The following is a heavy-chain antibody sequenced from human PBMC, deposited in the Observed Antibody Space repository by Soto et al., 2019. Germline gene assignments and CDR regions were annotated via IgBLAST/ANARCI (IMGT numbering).Heavy chain of an antibody. CDR3: ARHTGTTDYYYYGMDV. V-gene: IGHV4-34*01. D-gene: IGHD1-7*01. Sequence: SETLSLTCAVYGGSFSGYYWSWIRQPPGKGLEWIGGINHSGSTNYNPSLKSRVTISVDTSKNQFSLKLSSVTAADTAVYYCARHTGTTDYYYYGMDVWGQGTTVTSP. CDR1: GGSFSGYY. CDR2: INHSGST. J-gene: IGHJ6*02.